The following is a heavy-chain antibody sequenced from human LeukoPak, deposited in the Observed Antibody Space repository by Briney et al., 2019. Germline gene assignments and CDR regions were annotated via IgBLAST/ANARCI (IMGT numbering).Heavy chain of an antibody. V-gene: IGHV3-48*04. CDR3: ASIMLSVFPDAFDI. J-gene: IGHJ3*02. CDR2: ISSSSSTI. Sequence: GGSLRLSCAASGFTFSSYSMNWVRQAPGKGLEWVSYISSSSSTIYYADSVKGRFTISRDNAKNSLYLQMSSLRAEDTAVYYCASIMLSVFPDAFDIWGQGTMVTVSS. CDR1: GFTFSSYS. D-gene: IGHD2-8*01.